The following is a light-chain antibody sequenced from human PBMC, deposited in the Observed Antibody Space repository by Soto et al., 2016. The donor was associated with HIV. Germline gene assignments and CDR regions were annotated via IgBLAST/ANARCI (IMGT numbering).Light chain of an antibody. CDR2: KTS. CDR1: QSVSVW. J-gene: IGKJ1*01. Sequence: DIQMTQFPSTLSASIGDRVTITCRASQSVSVWLAWYQQKPGKAPNPLIFKTSTLEIGVPSRFSGSGSGTDFTLTLSSVQPDDVGTYYCQQYNTVPWTFGQGTKLEMK. CDR3: QQYNTVPWT. V-gene: IGKV1-5*03.